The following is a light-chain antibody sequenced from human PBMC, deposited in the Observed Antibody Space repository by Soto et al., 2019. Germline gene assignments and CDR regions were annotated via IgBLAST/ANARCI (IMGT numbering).Light chain of an antibody. Sequence: EIVLTQSPGTLSLSPGERATLSGRASQSVSSNYLAWYQQKPGQAPRLLIYGASNRATGIPDRFSGSGSGTGFTLTISRLEPEAFAVYFCQQYGSSPPFTFGQGTKVEIK. J-gene: IGKJ2*01. CDR2: GAS. CDR1: QSVSSNY. V-gene: IGKV3-20*01. CDR3: QQYGSSPPFT.